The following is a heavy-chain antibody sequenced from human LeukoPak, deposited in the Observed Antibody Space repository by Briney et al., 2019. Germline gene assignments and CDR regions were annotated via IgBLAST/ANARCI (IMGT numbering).Heavy chain of an antibody. CDR1: GYTFTGYY. D-gene: IGHD3-22*01. CDR3: ARAWVITPDFDY. Sequence: ASVKVSYKASGYTFTGYYMHWVRQAPGQGLEWMGWINPNSGGTDYVQKFQGRVTMTRDTSISTAYMELSRLRSDDTAVYYCARAWVITPDFDYWGQGTLVTVSS. V-gene: IGHV1-2*02. CDR2: INPNSGGT. J-gene: IGHJ4*02.